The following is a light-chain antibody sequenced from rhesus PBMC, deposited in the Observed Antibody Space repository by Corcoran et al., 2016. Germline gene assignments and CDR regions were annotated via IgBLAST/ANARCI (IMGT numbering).Light chain of an antibody. Sequence: DIQMTQSPSSLSASVGDTVTITCRASRDISNYLAWFQQTPGKAPKPLIYYTSNLESGVPSRFSGSGSGTDFTLNISSLQPEDFAIYYCQQQNSYPLTFGGGTKVEIK. CDR3: QQQNSYPLT. CDR1: RDISNY. J-gene: IGKJ4*01. CDR2: YTS. V-gene: IGKV1S14*01.